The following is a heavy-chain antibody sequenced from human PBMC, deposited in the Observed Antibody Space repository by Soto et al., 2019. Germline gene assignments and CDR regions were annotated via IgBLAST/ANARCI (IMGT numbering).Heavy chain of an antibody. CDR2: IKSKGGGGTA. CDR3: VATYTWTPARPYLDL. J-gene: IGHJ4*02. CDR1: GFTFIHAW. D-gene: IGHD1-20*01. Sequence: EVQLVESGGGLVEPGGSLRVSCAASGFTFIHAWMSWVRQAPGKGLEWVGRIKSKGGGGTADYAAPVKGRFTISRDESRNTLYLQMNSLKTEDTAIYYCVATYTWTPARPYLDLWGQGTLVTVSS. V-gene: IGHV3-15*01.